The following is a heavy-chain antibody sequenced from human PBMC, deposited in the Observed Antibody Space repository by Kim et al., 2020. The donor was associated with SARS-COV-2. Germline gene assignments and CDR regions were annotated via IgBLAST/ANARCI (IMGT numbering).Heavy chain of an antibody. CDR1: GFTFSSYA. J-gene: IGHJ4*02. Sequence: GGSLRLSCAASGFTFSSYAMSWVRQAPGKGLEWVSAISGSGGSTYYADSVKGRFTISRDNSKNTLYLQMNSLRAEDTAVYYCAKGVSMITFGGVHFDYWGQGTLVTVSS. CDR3: AKGVSMITFGGVHFDY. CDR2: ISGSGGST. D-gene: IGHD3-16*01. V-gene: IGHV3-23*01.